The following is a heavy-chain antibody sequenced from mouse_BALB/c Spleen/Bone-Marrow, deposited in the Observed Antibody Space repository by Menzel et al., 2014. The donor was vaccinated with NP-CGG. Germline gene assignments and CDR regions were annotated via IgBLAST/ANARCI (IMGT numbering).Heavy chain of an antibody. D-gene: IGHD1-1*01. Sequence: QVQLQQSGAELVRPGASLKLSCRASGYTFTTYWINWVKQRPGQGLEWIGNIYPSDSYINYNQRFKDKVTLTVDKSSSTAYMQLSSPTSEDSAVYYCTRYGNSHYYAIDYWGQGTSVTVSS. CDR1: GYTFTTYW. V-gene: IGHV1-69*02. J-gene: IGHJ4*01. CDR2: IYPSDSYI. CDR3: TRYGNSHYYAIDY.